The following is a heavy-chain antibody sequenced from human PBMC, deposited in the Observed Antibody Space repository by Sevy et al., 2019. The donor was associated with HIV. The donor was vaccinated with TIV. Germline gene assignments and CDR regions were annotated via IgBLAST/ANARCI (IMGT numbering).Heavy chain of an antibody. CDR1: GFTFSAYG. V-gene: IGHV3-30*02. D-gene: IGHD1-1*01. CDR3: ATRWTPGY. Sequence: GGSLRLSCAASGFTFSAYGMHWVRQAPGKGLEWVAFIRYGGSNQFYADSVKGRFTISRDNSNNTLYLQMNTLRTKDTAVYYCATRWTPGYWGQGTLITVSS. CDR2: IRYGGSNQ. J-gene: IGHJ4*02.